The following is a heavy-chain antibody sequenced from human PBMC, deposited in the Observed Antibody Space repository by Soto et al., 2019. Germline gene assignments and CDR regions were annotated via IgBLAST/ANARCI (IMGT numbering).Heavy chain of an antibody. CDR3: ARHGPQGLGGYIYL. CDR1: GGSISSYY. D-gene: IGHD3-16*01. V-gene: IGHV4-59*08. CDR2: IYYSGST. Sequence: QVQLQESGPGLVKPSETLSLTCTVSGGSISSYYWSWIRQPPGKGLEWIGYIYYSGSTNYNPPLKSRVTISVDTSKNQCSLKLSSVTAADTAVYYSARHGPQGLGGYIYLWGRGTLVTVSS. J-gene: IGHJ2*01.